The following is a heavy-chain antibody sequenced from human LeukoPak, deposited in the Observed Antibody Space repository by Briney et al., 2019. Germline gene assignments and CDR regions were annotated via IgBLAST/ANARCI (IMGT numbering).Heavy chain of an antibody. Sequence: GASVKVSCKASGGTFSSYAISWVRQAPGQGPEWMGGIIPIFGTANYAQKFQGRVTITTDESTSTAYMELSSLRSEDTAVYYCARGSITIFGVVTPYYYYYMDVWGKGTTVTVSS. J-gene: IGHJ6*03. D-gene: IGHD3-3*01. V-gene: IGHV1-69*05. CDR1: GGTFSSYA. CDR3: ARGSITIFGVVTPYYYYYMDV. CDR2: IIPIFGTA.